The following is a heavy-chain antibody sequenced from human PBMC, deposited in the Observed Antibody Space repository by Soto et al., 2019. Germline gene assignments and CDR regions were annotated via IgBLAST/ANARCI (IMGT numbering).Heavy chain of an antibody. CDR2: IKQDGSEK. D-gene: IGHD3-22*01. V-gene: IGHV3-7*03. CDR1: VFTFSSYW. CDR3: ARVHDSSGYYHPFDY. J-gene: IGHJ4*02. Sequence: GSLRLAGAASVFTFSSYWMSWVRQAPGKGLEWVANIKQDGSEKYYVDSVKGRFTISRDNAKNSLYLQMNSLRAEDTAVYYCARVHDSSGYYHPFDYWGQGTLVTVSS.